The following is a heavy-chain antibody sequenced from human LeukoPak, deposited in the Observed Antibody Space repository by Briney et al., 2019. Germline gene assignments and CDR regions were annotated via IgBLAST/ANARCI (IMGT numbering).Heavy chain of an antibody. J-gene: IGHJ4*02. CDR1: GFTFSNFW. D-gene: IGHD3-9*01. CDR3: EDGIRYFAGPDY. V-gene: IGHV3-74*01. Sequence: GGSLRLSCAASGFTFSNFWMYWVRQVPGKGLVTVSRINSDASSTRYADSVKGRFTISRDNAKNTLYLQMNSLRVDDTVFYQAEDGIRYFAGPDYWGQGTLVTVSS. CDR2: INSDASST.